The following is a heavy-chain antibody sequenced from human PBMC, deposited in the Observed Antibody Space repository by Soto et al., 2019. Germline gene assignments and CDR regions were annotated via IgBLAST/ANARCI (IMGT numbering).Heavy chain of an antibody. Sequence: QVQLQQWGAGLVKPSETLSLSCAVYGQSFSGHSWAWIRQPPGKGLEWIGEINESGSTYYNPSLNSRVAISTDTSKNHFALKLSSVSAAATAAYFCARGSGIVALPGELEDVKYDYWGQGTLVNVSS. CDR3: ARGSGIVALPGELEDVKYDY. CDR1: GQSFSGHS. CDR2: INESGST. J-gene: IGHJ4*02. D-gene: IGHD1-1*01. V-gene: IGHV4-34*01.